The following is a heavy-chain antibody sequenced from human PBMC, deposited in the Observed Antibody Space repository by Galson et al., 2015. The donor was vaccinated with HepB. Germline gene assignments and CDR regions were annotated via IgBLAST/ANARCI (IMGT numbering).Heavy chain of an antibody. CDR1: GYTFTSYG. D-gene: IGHD4-17*01. V-gene: IGHV1-18*01. J-gene: IGHJ3*02. CDR2: ISGYNGNT. CDR3: ARRKYGDYDSFDI. Sequence: SVKVSCKASGYTFTSYGISWVRQAPGQGLEWMGWISGYNGNTNYAQELQGRVTLTTDTSTSTAYMELRSLRSDDTAVYYCARRKYGDYDSFDIWGQGTKVTVSS.